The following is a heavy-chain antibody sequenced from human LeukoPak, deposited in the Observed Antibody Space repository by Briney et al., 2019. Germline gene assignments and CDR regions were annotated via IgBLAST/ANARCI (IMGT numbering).Heavy chain of an antibody. CDR2: IIPIFGTA. Sequence: ASVKVSCKASGGTFSSYAISWVRQAPGQGLEWMGGIIPIFGTANYAQKFQGRVTITADESTSTAYMELSSLRSEDTAVYYCAGQGSYSGSYLDYWGQGTLVTVS. CDR1: GGTFSSYA. J-gene: IGHJ4*02. CDR3: AGQGSYSGSYLDY. D-gene: IGHD1-26*01. V-gene: IGHV1-69*13.